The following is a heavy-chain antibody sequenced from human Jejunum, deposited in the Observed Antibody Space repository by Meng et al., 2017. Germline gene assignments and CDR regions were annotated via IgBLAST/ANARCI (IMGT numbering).Heavy chain of an antibody. CDR2: IKHDGSDK. CDR3: ARDSLNWASELGTFDI. CDR1: GFIFSSHV. D-gene: IGHD7-27*01. J-gene: IGHJ3*02. Sequence: GESLKISCAASGFIFSSHVMSWVRQAPGKGLEWVANIKHDGSDKYYVDSVKGRFTISRDNAKNSLYLQMNSLRADDTAMYYCARDSLNWASELGTFDIWGQGTMVT. V-gene: IGHV3-7*01.